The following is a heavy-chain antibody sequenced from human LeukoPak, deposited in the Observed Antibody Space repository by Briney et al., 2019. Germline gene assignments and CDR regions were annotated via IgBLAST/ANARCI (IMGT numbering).Heavy chain of an antibody. V-gene: IGHV4-30-2*01. CDR1: GGSINNGAYY. J-gene: IGHJ3*02. CDR3: ARDTGYYDFWSGYQGGMHAFDI. Sequence: PSETLSLTCPVSGGSINNGAYYWTWIRQPPGKGLEWIGYIYHSGYTYYNPSLKSRVTISVDRSKNQFSLRLSSVIVADTAVYYCARDTGYYDFWSGYQGGMHAFDIWGQGTMVTVSS. CDR2: IYHSGYT. D-gene: IGHD3-3*01.